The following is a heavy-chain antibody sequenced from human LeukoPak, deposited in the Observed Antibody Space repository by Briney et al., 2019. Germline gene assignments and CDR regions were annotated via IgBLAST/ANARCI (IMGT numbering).Heavy chain of an antibody. CDR2: ISSSSSYI. CDR3: ARNLNSWFDP. V-gene: IGHV3-21*01. CDR1: GFTFGSYN. J-gene: IGHJ5*02. Sequence: GGSLRLSCAASGFTFGSYNMNWVRQAPGKGLEWVSSISSSSSYIYYADSLKGRFTISRDNAKNSLFLQMNSLRAEDTAVYYCARNLNSWFDPWGQGTLVTVSS. D-gene: IGHD3-9*01.